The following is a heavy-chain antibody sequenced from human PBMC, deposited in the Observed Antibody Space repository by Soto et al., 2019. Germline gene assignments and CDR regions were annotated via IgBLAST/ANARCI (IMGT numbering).Heavy chain of an antibody. D-gene: IGHD6-19*01. CDR2: ISAYNGNT. V-gene: IGHV1-18*01. J-gene: IGHJ6*03. CDR1: GYTFTSYG. CDR3: ARWLVAGINYYYYYMDV. Sequence: ASVKVSCKASGYTFTSYGISWVRQAPGQGLEWMGWISAYNGNTNYAQKLQGRVTMTTDTSTSTAYMELRSLRSDDTAVYYCARWLVAGINYYYYYMDVWGKGTTVTVSS.